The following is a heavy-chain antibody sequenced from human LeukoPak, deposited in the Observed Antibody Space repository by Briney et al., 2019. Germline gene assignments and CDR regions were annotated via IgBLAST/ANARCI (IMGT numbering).Heavy chain of an antibody. V-gene: IGHV4-59*12. CDR3: ARGPPIVVVAATRGFDY. Sequence: MSSETLSLTCTVSGGSISSYYWSWTRQPPGKGLEWIGYIYYSGSTNYNPSLKSRVTISVDTSKNQFSLKLSSVTAADTAVYYCARGPPIVVVAATRGFDYWGQGTLVTVSS. CDR1: GGSISSYY. CDR2: IYYSGST. D-gene: IGHD2-15*01. J-gene: IGHJ4*02.